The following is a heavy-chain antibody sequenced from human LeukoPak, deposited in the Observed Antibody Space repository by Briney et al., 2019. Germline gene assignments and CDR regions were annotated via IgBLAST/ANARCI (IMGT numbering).Heavy chain of an antibody. D-gene: IGHD3-10*01. CDR1: GGSISSSSYY. J-gene: IGHJ4*02. CDR3: ARAQRLWFGELLSAGACYFDY. V-gene: IGHV4-39*07. CDR2: IYYGVST. Sequence: SETLSLTCTVSGGSISSSSYYWGWIRQPPGKGLEWIGSIYYGVSTYYNPSLKSRVTISVDTSKNQFSLKLSSVTAADTAVYYCARAQRLWFGELLSAGACYFDYWGQGTLVTVSS.